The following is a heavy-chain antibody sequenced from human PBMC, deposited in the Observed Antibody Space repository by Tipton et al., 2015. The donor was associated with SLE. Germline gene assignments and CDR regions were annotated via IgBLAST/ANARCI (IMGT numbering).Heavy chain of an antibody. CDR2: IYFPGRT. CDR3: ARDFRAVAGRFFYYYMDV. D-gene: IGHD6-13*01. Sequence: TLSLTCTVPGGSISSSSYYWGWFRQTAGKGLEWIGRIYFPGRTYYNPSVTSRVTIALDTSKSEFSLEMTSVTTADTGVYYCARDFRAVAGRFFYYYMDVWGKGTTVTV. V-gene: IGHV4-61*02. CDR1: GGSISSSSYY. J-gene: IGHJ6*03.